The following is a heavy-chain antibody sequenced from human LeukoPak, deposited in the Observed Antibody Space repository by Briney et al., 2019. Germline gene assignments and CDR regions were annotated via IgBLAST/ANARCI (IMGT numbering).Heavy chain of an antibody. CDR3: ARGPYSYGSSGAFDI. CDR2: IYYSVTT. D-gene: IGHD3-22*01. Sequence: ASETLSLTCTVSGGSISGSSYYWGWIRQPPGKGLEWIGNIYYSVTTYYNPSLKSRVTISVDTSKNQFSLKLSSVTAADTAVYYCARGPYSYGSSGAFDIWGQGTMVTVSS. V-gene: IGHV4-39*01. CDR1: GGSISGSSYY. J-gene: IGHJ3*02.